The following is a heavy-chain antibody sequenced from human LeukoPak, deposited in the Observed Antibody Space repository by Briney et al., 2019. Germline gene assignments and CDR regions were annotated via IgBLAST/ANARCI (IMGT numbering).Heavy chain of an antibody. CDR1: GFTFTNYG. J-gene: IGHJ4*02. CDR3: PRSTSIAIFTDQ. D-gene: IGHD3-3*02. V-gene: IGHV1-18*01. CDR2: IRAHTGYT. Sequence: ASVKVSCKASGFTFTNYGFTWVRHAPGPGLDWVGWIRAHTGYTTSADKLQEKQTMSIDSSTNTAYLELRSLTSYDPAVYYCPRSTSIAIFTDQWGQGTLVSVAS.